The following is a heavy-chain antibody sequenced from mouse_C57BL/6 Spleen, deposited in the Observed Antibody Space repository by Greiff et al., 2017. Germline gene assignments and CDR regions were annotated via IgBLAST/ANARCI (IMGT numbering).Heavy chain of an antibody. CDR2: IDPETGGT. J-gene: IGHJ4*01. CDR1: GYTFTDYE. Sequence: QVQLKESGAELVRPGASVTLSCKASGYTFTDYEMHWVKQTPVHGLEWIGAIDPETGGTAYKQKFKGKAILTADKSSSTAYMELRSLTSEDSAVYYCTRRGYAMDYWGQGTSVTVSS. V-gene: IGHV1-15*01. CDR3: TRRGYAMDY.